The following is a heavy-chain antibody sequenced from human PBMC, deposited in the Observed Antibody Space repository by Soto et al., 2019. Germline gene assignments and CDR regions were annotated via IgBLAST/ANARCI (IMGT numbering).Heavy chain of an antibody. J-gene: IGHJ4*02. Sequence: ASVKVSCKASGYTFTSYGLNWVRRAPGQGLEWMGRIASHDGSTVSAQSFQGRLILTRDTFTNTAYLELGALTSDDTGLYFCWKNDGDDSTNFWGQGTLVTVSS. CDR1: GYTFTSYG. V-gene: IGHV1-18*04. CDR2: IASHDGST. D-gene: IGHD3-22*01. CDR3: WKNDGDDSTNF.